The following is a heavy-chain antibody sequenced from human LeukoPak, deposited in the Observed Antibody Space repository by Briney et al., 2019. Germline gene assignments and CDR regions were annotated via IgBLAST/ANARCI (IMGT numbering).Heavy chain of an antibody. J-gene: IGHJ4*02. CDR1: GGSISSYY. D-gene: IGHD2-2*01. V-gene: IGHV4-4*07. CDR3: ARDWVVPAAINYFDY. CDR2: IYTSGST. Sequence: PSETLSLTCTVSGGSISSYYWSWIRQPAGKGLEWIGRIYTSGSTNYNPSLKSRVTMSVDTSKNQFSLKLSSVTAADTAVYYCARDWVVPAAINYFDYWGQGTLVTVSS.